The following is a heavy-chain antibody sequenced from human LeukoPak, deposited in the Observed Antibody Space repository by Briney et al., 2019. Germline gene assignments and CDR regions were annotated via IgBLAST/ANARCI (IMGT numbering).Heavy chain of an antibody. CDR1: GFTFSTSW. V-gene: IGHV3-74*01. Sequence: PGGSLRLSCAASGFTFSTSWMPWVRQAPGKGLVWVSRINSDGSRTTYADSVKGRFTISRDNAKNTLYLQMNSLRTEDTAVYYCARPETQYSSGLDGFDIWGQGTMVTVSS. D-gene: IGHD6-19*01. CDR2: INSDGSRT. J-gene: IGHJ3*02. CDR3: ARPETQYSSGLDGFDI.